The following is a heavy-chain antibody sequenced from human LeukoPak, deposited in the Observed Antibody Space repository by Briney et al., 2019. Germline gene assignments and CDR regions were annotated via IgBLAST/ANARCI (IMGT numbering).Heavy chain of an antibody. CDR2: IYTSGST. J-gene: IGHJ5*02. CDR1: GGSISSYY. V-gene: IGHV4-4*07. CDR3: ARVVVGLVAANGYSWFDP. D-gene: IGHD2-15*01. Sequence: SETLSLTCTVSGGSISSYYWSWIRQPAGKGLEWIGRIYTSGSTNYNPSLKSRVTMSVDTSKNQFSLKLSSVTAADTAVYYCARVVVGLVAANGYSWFDPWGQGTLVTVSS.